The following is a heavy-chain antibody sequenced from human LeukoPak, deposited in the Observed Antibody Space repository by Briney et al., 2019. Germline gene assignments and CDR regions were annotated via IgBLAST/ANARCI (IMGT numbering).Heavy chain of an antibody. Sequence: GGSLRLSCAASGFTFSSYAMSWVRQAPGKGLEWVSAISGSGGSTYYADSVKGRFTISRDNSKNTLYLQMNSLRAEDTAVYYCAKGPYYDFWSGYYAFDYWGQGTLVTVSS. D-gene: IGHD3-3*01. V-gene: IGHV3-23*01. CDR1: GFTFSSYA. J-gene: IGHJ4*02. CDR3: AKGPYYDFWSGYYAFDY. CDR2: ISGSGGST.